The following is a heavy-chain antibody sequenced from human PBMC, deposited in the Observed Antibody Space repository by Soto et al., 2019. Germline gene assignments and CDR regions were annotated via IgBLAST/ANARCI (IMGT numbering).Heavy chain of an antibody. Sequence: QVQLVQSGAEVKKPGSSVKVSCKASGGTFSSYTISWVRQAPGQGLEWMGRIIPILGIANYAQKFQGRVTITADKSTSTAYMELSSLRPEDTAVYYCARDRIQLWDPWGQGTLVTVSS. CDR1: GGTFSSYT. J-gene: IGHJ5*02. CDR3: ARDRIQLWDP. CDR2: IIPILGIA. D-gene: IGHD5-18*01. V-gene: IGHV1-69*08.